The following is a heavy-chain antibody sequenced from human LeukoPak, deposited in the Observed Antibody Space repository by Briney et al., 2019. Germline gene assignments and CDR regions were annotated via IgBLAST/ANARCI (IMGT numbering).Heavy chain of an antibody. J-gene: IGHJ4*02. Sequence: GGSLRLSCAASGFTFSSYWMHWVRQAPGKGLVWVSRIDPDGSSTSYADSVKGRFTISRDNAKNTLYLQMNSLRAEDTAVYYCASGTNYYDSSGYYVRGKNFDYWGQGTLVTVSS. CDR1: GFTFSSYW. CDR3: ASGTNYYDSSGYYVRGKNFDY. D-gene: IGHD3-22*01. V-gene: IGHV3-74*01. CDR2: IDPDGSST.